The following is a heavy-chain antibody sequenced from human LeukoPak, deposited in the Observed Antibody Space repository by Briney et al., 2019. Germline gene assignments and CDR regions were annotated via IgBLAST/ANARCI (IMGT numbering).Heavy chain of an antibody. CDR1: GGSISSYY. J-gene: IGHJ2*01. CDR3: ERDFLYGGDAYWYLHL. CDR2: IYYSGST. Sequence: SETLSLTCTVSGGSISSYYWSWIRQPPGKGLEWIGYIYYSGSTNYNPSLKSRVTISVDRSKNQFSLKLSSVTAADTAVYYCERDFLYGGDAYWYLHLWGRGTLVTVSS. V-gene: IGHV4-59*12. D-gene: IGHD2-21*02.